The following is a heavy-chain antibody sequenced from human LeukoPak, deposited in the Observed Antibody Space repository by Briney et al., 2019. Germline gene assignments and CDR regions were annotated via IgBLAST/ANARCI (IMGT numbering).Heavy chain of an antibody. V-gene: IGHV3-23*01. CDR2: ISGNGGST. Sequence: GGSLRLSCAASGFTCSNYVMSWVRQAPGKGLEWVSAISGNGGSTYDADSVMGRFTISRDNSKNTLCLKMSSLRAEDTAVYYCAKASSSSWPYYFEYWGQGTLVTVSS. CDR3: AKASSSSWPYYFEY. D-gene: IGHD6-13*01. CDR1: GFTCSNYV. J-gene: IGHJ4*02.